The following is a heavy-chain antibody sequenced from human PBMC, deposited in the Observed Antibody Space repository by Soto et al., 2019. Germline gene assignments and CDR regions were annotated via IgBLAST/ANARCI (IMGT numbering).Heavy chain of an antibody. CDR2: IYYSGSI. J-gene: IGHJ6*02. Sequence: SETLSLTCTVSGGSISSSSYYWGWIRQPPGKGLEWIGYIYYSGSIFYNPSFKSRVTISVDTSKNQFSLQLSSVTAADTAVYFCAREDDGGDRDYYGLDVWGQGTTVTVSS. CDR3: AREDDGGDRDYYGLDV. D-gene: IGHD2-21*02. CDR1: GGSISSSSYY. V-gene: IGHV4-30-4*08.